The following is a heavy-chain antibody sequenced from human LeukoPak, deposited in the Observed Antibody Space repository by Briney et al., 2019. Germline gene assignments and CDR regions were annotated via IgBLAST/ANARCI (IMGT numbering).Heavy chain of an antibody. CDR2: ISAYNGNT. V-gene: IGHV1-18*01. J-gene: IGHJ4*02. Sequence: ASVKVSCKASGYTFTSYGISWVRQAPGQGLEWMGWISAYNGNTNYAQKLQGRVTMTTDTSTSKAYMELRSLRSDDTAVYYCARVVYDILTGYYPYGDYWGQGTLVTVSS. CDR1: GYTFTSYG. D-gene: IGHD3-9*01. CDR3: ARVVYDILTGYYPYGDY.